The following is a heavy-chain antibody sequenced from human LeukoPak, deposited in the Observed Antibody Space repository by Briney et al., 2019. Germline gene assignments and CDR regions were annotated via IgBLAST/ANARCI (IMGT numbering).Heavy chain of an antibody. CDR1: GFTFSSYG. CDR2: ISASAAMT. J-gene: IGHJ4*02. D-gene: IGHD1-26*01. V-gene: IGHV3-23*01. Sequence: PGGSLRLSCAASGFTFSSYGMHWVRQAPGKGLEWVSSISASAAMTYYADSVKGRFTVSRDNSNNRLYLQMSGLTAADTAVYYCAKDRSIGTYYTFDHWGQGTLVTVSS. CDR3: AKDRSIGTYYTFDH.